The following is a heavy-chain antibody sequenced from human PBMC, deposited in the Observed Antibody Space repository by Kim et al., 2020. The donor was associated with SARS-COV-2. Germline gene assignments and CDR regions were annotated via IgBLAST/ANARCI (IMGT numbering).Heavy chain of an antibody. J-gene: IGHJ4*02. V-gene: IGHV4-31*03. D-gene: IGHD3-3*01. CDR1: GGPISSGGYY. Sequence: SETLSLTCTVSGGPISSGGYYWSWIRQHPGKGLECIGYIYYSGSTYYNPSLKSRVTISVDTSKNQFSLKLSSVTAADTSVYYCARALTIFGVVVSAFDYWGQGSLDTVST. CDR3: ARALTIFGVVVSAFDY. CDR2: IYYSGST.